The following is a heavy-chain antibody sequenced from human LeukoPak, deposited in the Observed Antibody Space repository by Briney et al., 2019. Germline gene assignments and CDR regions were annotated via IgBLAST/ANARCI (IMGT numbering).Heavy chain of an antibody. CDR2: IIPILGIA. CDR1: GGTFSSYT. Sequence: GASVKVSCKASGGTFSSYTISWVQQAPGQGLEWMERIIPILGIANYAQKFQGRVTITADKSTSTAYMELSSLRSEDTAVYYCTQTSDYYDSSGYSSWGQGTLVTVSS. D-gene: IGHD3-22*01. V-gene: IGHV1-69*02. CDR3: TQTSDYYDSSGYSS. J-gene: IGHJ5*02.